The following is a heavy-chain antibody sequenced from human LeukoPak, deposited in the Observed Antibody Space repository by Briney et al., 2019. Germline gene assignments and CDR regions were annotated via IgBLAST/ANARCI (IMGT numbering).Heavy chain of an antibody. CDR2: IRADNGNT. V-gene: IGHV1-18*01. CDR3: ARDLRFFDY. J-gene: IGHJ4*02. Sequence: ASVNVSCKSSGYTFTTYGISWVRQAPGQGLEWMGWIRADNGNTNYARKLLGRVTMTTDTSTSTAYMELRSLRSDDTAVYYCARDLRFFDYWGQGTLVTVSS. CDR1: GYTFTTYG.